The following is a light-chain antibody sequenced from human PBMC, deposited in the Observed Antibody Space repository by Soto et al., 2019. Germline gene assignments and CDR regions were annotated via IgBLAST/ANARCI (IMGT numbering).Light chain of an antibody. V-gene: IGLV2-14*01. CDR1: SSDVGAYKY. CDR2: EVS. J-gene: IGLJ2*01. CDR3: AAWDDSLRGGI. Sequence: QSALTQPASVSGSPGQSITISCTGTSSDVGAYKYVYWYQQQPDKAPRLLIYEVSNRPSGVPDRFSGSKSGTSASLAISGLRSEDEADYYCAAWDDSLRGGIFGGGTKVTVL.